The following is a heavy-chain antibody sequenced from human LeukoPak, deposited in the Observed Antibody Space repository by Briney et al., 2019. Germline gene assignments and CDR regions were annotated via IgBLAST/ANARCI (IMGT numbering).Heavy chain of an antibody. Sequence: GGSLRLSCAASGFTFGSYGMSWVRQAPGKGLEWVSFITPNADRTSYADSVDGRFTISRDNPRNTLYMQMNSLRDEDTALYYCAIMHGYYDGSGYWVQWGQGTLVTVSS. CDR1: GFTFGSYG. D-gene: IGHD3-22*01. CDR2: ITPNADRT. V-gene: IGHV3-23*01. CDR3: AIMHGYYDGSGYWVQ. J-gene: IGHJ1*01.